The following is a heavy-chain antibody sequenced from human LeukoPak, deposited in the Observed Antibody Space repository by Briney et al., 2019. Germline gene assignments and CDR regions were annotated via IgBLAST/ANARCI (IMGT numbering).Heavy chain of an antibody. CDR2: ISAYNGNT. CDR1: GYTYTSYG. V-gene: IGHV1-18*01. D-gene: IGHD3-10*01. J-gene: IGHJ4*02. Sequence: ASVKVSCMASGYTYTSYGISWVRQAPGQGLEWMGWISAYNGNTNYAQKLQGRVTMTTDTSTSTAYMELRSLRSDDTAVYYCARDLGITMVRGAPRYFDYWGQGTLVTVSS. CDR3: ARDLGITMVRGAPRYFDY.